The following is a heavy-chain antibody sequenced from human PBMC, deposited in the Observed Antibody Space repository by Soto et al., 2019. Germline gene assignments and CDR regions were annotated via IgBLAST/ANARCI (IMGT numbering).Heavy chain of an antibody. D-gene: IGHD2-8*02. J-gene: IGHJ4*02. CDR3: TGEVASGY. CDR2: ISKAGNVK. CDR1: GFTFSSYG. V-gene: IGHV3-30*03. Sequence: QVQLVESGGGVVQPGRSLRLSCAASGFTFSSYGMHWVRQAPGKGLEWVAVISKAGNVKYYAESVKGRFTISRDNSKNTLYLQMNSLGAEDTAAYYCTGEVASGYWGQGTLVTVSS.